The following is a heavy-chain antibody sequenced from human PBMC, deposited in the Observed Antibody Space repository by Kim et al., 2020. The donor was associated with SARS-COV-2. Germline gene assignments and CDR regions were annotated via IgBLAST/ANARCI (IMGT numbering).Heavy chain of an antibody. CDR2: IYSGGST. Sequence: GGSLRLSCAASGFTVSSNYMSWVRQAPGKGLEWVSVIYSGGSTYYADSVKGRFTISRDNSKNTLYLQMNSLRAEDTAVYYCASTAVATGDAFDIWGQGTMVTVSS. J-gene: IGHJ3*02. CDR3: ASTAVATGDAFDI. D-gene: IGHD5-12*01. V-gene: IGHV3-53*01. CDR1: GFTVSSNY.